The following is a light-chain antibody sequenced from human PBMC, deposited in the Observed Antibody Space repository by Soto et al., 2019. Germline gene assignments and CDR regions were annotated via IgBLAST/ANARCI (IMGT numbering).Light chain of an antibody. V-gene: IGLV1-44*01. CDR1: SSNIRSNT. CDR3: VPWDDRLNGRV. Sequence: QPVLTQSPSASGTPGQRVTISCSGSSSNIRSNTVNWHQQLPGTAPKLLIYTNSRRPSGVPDRFSGSKSGTSASLAISGLQSEDEADYYCVPWDDRLNGRVFGGGTKLTVL. J-gene: IGLJ3*02. CDR2: TNS.